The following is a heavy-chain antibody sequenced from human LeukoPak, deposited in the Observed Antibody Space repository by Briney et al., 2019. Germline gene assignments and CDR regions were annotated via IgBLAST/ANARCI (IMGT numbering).Heavy chain of an antibody. CDR1: GYTLTELS. V-gene: IGHV1-24*01. CDR2: FDPEDGET. Sequence: GSSVNVSGKVAGYTLTELSMHWVRQAPGKWLEGLGGFDPEDGETSYAQKFNGTVNTTDDTSTETAYMGLSSLSPEATAVYYCPTARGRYYYDSSGYPHYWGQGTLVPV. J-gene: IGHJ4*02. CDR3: PTARGRYYYDSSGYPHY. D-gene: IGHD3-22*01.